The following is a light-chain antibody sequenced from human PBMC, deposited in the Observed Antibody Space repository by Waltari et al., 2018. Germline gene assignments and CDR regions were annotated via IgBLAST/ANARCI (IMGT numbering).Light chain of an antibody. J-gene: IGLJ3*02. CDR1: SSNIARNN. CDR2: TTT. Sequence: QSVLTQPPSASGTPGQGVTISCSGGSSNIARNNVNWYQQLPDAAPKLLISTTTQRPSGVPDRFSGSKSGTSAALTISGLQAEDEGDYYCSAWDDSIVGPVFGGGTRLSVL. V-gene: IGLV1-44*01. CDR3: SAWDDSIVGPV.